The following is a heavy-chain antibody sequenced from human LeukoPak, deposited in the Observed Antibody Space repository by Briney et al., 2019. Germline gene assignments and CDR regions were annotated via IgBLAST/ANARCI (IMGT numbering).Heavy chain of an antibody. Sequence: GGSLRLSCAASGFTVSNNYMSWVRQAPGKGLEWVSVIYSGGGTYYADSVKGRFTISRDDSRNMVYLQMNSLRAEDTALYYCARGVVGATNWFDPWGQGTLVTVSS. CDR1: GFTVSNNY. J-gene: IGHJ5*02. D-gene: IGHD1-26*01. CDR2: IYSGGGT. CDR3: ARGVVGATNWFDP. V-gene: IGHV3-53*01.